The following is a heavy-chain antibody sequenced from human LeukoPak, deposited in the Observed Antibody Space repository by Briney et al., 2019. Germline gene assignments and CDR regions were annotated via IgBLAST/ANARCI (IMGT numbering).Heavy chain of an antibody. CDR1: GGSISSYY. J-gene: IGHJ4*02. D-gene: IGHD3-22*01. CDR2: IYYSGST. CDR3: ARRGDYYDSSGYYFFDY. Sequence: PSETLSLTCTVSGGSISSYYWSWIRQPPGKGLEWIGYIYYSGSTNYNPSLKSRVTISVDTSKNQFSLKLSSVTAADTAVYYCARRGDYYDSSGYYFFDYWGQGTLVTVSP. V-gene: IGHV4-59*01.